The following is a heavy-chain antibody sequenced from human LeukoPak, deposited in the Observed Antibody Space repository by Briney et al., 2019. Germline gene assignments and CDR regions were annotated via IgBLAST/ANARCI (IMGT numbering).Heavy chain of an antibody. CDR3: ARIVAGVGGYFFDY. Sequence: PSETLSLTCTVSGGSISSYYWSWIRQPPGQGLEWIGYIYYSGSATYNPSLKSRVTISVDTSHNQFSLKLSSVIAADTAVYYCARIVAGVGGYFFDYWGQGTLVTVSS. CDR1: GGSISSYY. V-gene: IGHV4-59*01. CDR2: IYYSGSA. D-gene: IGHD2-21*02. J-gene: IGHJ4*02.